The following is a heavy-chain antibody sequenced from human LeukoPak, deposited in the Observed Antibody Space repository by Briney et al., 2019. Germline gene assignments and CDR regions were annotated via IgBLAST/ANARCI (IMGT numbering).Heavy chain of an antibody. D-gene: IGHD2-2*01. Sequence: PGGSLRLSCAASGFGFSSYAMHWVRQTPGKGLEWLALISYDGSNQHYAPSVKGRFTISRDNAKNTVDLQMNSLETEDTAVYFCTREGCGATSCYTNDYWGQGTLVTVSS. J-gene: IGHJ4*02. CDR3: TREGCGATSCYTNDY. CDR1: GFGFSSYA. CDR2: ISYDGSNQ. V-gene: IGHV3-30*03.